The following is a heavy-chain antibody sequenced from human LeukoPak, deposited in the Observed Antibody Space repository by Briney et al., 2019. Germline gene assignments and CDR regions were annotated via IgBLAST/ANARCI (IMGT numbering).Heavy chain of an antibody. Sequence: GGSLRLSCAASGFLFNSSAMHWVRQAPGKGLEWVSAISGSGGSTYYADSVKGRFTISRDNSKNTLYLQMNSLRAEDTAVYYCAKDEKYYYGSGSYFGYWGQGTLVTVSS. J-gene: IGHJ4*02. CDR2: ISGSGGST. D-gene: IGHD3-10*01. V-gene: IGHV3-23*01. CDR1: GFLFNSSA. CDR3: AKDEKYYYGSGSYFGY.